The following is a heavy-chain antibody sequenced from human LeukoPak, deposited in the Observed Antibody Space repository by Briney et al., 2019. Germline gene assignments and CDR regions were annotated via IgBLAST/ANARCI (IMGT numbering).Heavy chain of an antibody. Sequence: GESLKNSCKCSGYSFTSYWIGWVRQMPGKGLEWMGIIYPGDSDTRYSPSFQGQVTISADKSISTAYLQWSSLKASDTAMYYCARLGYYGSGSYPWYYYGMDVWAKGPRSPSP. CDR2: IYPGDSDT. J-gene: IGHJ6*02. CDR3: ARLGYYGSGSYPWYYYGMDV. CDR1: GYSFTSYW. D-gene: IGHD3-10*01. V-gene: IGHV5-51*01.